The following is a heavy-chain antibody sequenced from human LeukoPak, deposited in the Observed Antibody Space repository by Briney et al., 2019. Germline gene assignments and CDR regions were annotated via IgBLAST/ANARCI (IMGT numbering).Heavy chain of an antibody. CDR3: ARDFYYYGSGSYSPYNWFDP. CDR2: INPNSGGT. J-gene: IGHJ5*02. V-gene: IGHV1-2*02. D-gene: IGHD3-10*01. CDR1: GYTFTGYY. Sequence: GASVKVSCKASGYTFTGYYMHWVRQAPGQGLEWMGWINPNSGGTNYAQKFQGRVTMTRDTSISTAYMELSRLRSDDTAVHYCARDFYYYGSGSYSPYNWFDPWGQGTLVTVSS.